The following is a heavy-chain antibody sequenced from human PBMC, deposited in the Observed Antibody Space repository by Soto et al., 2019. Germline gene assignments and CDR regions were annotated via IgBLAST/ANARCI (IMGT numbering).Heavy chain of an antibody. CDR2: IYYSGST. D-gene: IGHD3-22*01. V-gene: IGHV4-30-4*01. Sequence: SETLSLTCTVSGGSISSGDYYWSWIRQPPGKGLEWIGYIYYSGSTYYNPSLKSRVTISVDTSKNQFSLKLSSVTAADTAVYFCARSSYYSDTGGSPPLDYSGQGTLDTVSS. CDR3: ARSSYYSDTGGSPPLDY. CDR1: GGSISSGDYY. J-gene: IGHJ4*02.